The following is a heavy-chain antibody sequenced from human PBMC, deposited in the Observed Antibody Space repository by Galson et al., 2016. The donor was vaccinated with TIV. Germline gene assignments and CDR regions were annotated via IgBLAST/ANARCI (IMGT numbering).Heavy chain of an antibody. J-gene: IGHJ6*02. D-gene: IGHD6-19*01. V-gene: IGHV3-23*01. Sequence: SLRLSCAASGFTFSSHAITWVRQAPGKGLEYVSALSGNGDSTFYADSVKGRFTISRDNSKNTVFLQMNSLRAEDTAVYYCAKPSLEQWREHYYYVMDAWGQGTTVTVSS. CDR2: LSGNGDST. CDR3: AKPSLEQWREHYYYVMDA. CDR1: GFTFSSHA.